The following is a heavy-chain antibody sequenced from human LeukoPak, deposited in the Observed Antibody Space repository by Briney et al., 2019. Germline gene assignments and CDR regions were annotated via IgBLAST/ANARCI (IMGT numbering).Heavy chain of an antibody. CDR3: AREVGFGGSYFI. V-gene: IGHV3-11*01. J-gene: IGHJ3*02. Sequence: GGSLRLSCAASGFTFSDYYMSWIRQAPGKGLEWVSYISSSGRTVYYADSVKGRFTISRDNAKNSLYLQMNSLRAEDTAVYHCAREVGFGGSYFIWGQGTMVTVSS. CDR1: GFTFSDYY. CDR2: ISSSGRTV. D-gene: IGHD1-26*01.